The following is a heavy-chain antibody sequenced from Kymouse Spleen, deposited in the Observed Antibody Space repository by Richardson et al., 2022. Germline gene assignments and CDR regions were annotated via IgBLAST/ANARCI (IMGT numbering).Heavy chain of an antibody. V-gene: IGHV3-33*01. J-gene: IGHJ4*02. Sequence: QVQLVESGGGVVQPGRSLRLSCAASGFTFSSYGMHWVRQAPGKGLEWVAVIWYDGSNKYYADSVKGRFTISRDNSKNTLYLQMNSLRAEDTAVYYCARGEYGDYFDYWGQGTLVTVSS. D-gene: IGHD4-17*01,IGHD4-23*01. CDR2: IWYDGSNK. CDR3: ARGEYGDYFDY. CDR1: GFTFSSYG.